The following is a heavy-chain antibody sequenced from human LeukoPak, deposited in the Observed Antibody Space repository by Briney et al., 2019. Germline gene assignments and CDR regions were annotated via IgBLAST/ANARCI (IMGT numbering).Heavy chain of an antibody. D-gene: IGHD1-14*01. CDR3: ARDRGHTTDY. Sequence: GGSLRLSCAASGFTVSTNYMSWVRQAPGKGLEWVSLIYSGGTTYYADSVEGRFTISRDSSKNKLYLQMNSLRAEDTAVYYCARDRGHTTDYWGQGTLVTVSS. V-gene: IGHV3-53*01. J-gene: IGHJ4*02. CDR2: IYSGGTT. CDR1: GFTVSTNY.